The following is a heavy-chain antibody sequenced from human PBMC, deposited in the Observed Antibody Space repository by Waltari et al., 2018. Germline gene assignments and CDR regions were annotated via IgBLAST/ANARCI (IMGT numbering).Heavy chain of an antibody. CDR3: ARRGGGGGWFDP. CDR2: FNPNSGGT. CDR1: GYTFTGYY. D-gene: IGHD2-15*01. Sequence: QVQLVQSGAEVKKPGASVKVSCKASGYTFTGYYMHWVRQAPGQGLEGMGRFNPNSGGTNYAQKFQGRVSMTRDTSISTAYMELSRLRSDDTAVYYCARRGGGGGWFDPWGQGTLVTVSS. J-gene: IGHJ5*02. V-gene: IGHV1-2*06.